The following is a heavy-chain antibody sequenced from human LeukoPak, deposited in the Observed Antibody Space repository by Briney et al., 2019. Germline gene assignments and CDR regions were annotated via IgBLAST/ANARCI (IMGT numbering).Heavy chain of an antibody. D-gene: IGHD1-1*01. CDR2: IRSSGTTT. J-gene: IGHJ4*02. CDR3: TRDYNWNPDY. V-gene: IGHV3-48*01. Sequence: GGSLRLSCAASGFTFSTYSMNWVRQAPGKGLEWVSYIRSSGTTTYYADSVEGRFTISRDNGKNSLYLQTNSLRAEDTGVYYCTRDYNWNPDYWGQGTLVTVSS. CDR1: GFTFSTYS.